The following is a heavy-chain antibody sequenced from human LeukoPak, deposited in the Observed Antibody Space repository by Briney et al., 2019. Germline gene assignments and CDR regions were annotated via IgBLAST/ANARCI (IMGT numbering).Heavy chain of an antibody. V-gene: IGHV1-2*02. CDR3: ATGSGTYSPDY. CDR1: GYTFTAYY. CDR2: INPNSGGT. J-gene: IGHJ4*02. D-gene: IGHD3-10*01. Sequence: GASVRVSCKASGYTFTAYYVHWVRHAPGQGLEWIGWINPNSGGTNYAQIFQGRVTVTRDTSLSTAYMELSRLRSDDTAVYYCATGSGTYSPDYWGQGTLVTVSS.